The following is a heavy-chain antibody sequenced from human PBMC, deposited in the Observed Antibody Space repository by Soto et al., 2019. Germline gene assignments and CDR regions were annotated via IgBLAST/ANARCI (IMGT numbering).Heavy chain of an antibody. Sequence: QVQLVQSGAEVKKPGSSVKVSCKASGGTFSSYTISWVRQAPGQGLEWMGRIIPILGIANYAQKFQGRVTITADKSTSTAYMELSSLRSEVTAVYYCARDLYCSSTSCPLDYWGQGTLVTVSS. D-gene: IGHD2-2*01. V-gene: IGHV1-69*08. CDR3: ARDLYCSSTSCPLDY. CDR2: IIPILGIA. CDR1: GGTFSSYT. J-gene: IGHJ4*02.